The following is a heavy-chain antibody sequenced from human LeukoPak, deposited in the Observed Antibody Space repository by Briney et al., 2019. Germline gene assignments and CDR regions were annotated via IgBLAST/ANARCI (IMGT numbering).Heavy chain of an antibody. CDR1: GFTFSTYW. D-gene: IGHD6-19*01. Sequence: GGSLRLSCAASGFTFSTYWMTWVRQAPGKGLEWVANIKQDGSEKYYVDSVKGRFSISRDNVDNVVHLQMSSLRNEDTAFYYCARVAVAGPTGWFDSWGQGTLVTVSS. J-gene: IGHJ5*01. V-gene: IGHV3-7*01. CDR2: IKQDGSEK. CDR3: ARVAVAGPTGWFDS.